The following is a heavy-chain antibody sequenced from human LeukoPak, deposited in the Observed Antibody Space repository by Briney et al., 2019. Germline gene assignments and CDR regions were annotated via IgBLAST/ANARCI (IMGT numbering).Heavy chain of an antibody. Sequence: PGRSLRLSCAASRFTFSNHAMHWVRQAPGKGLEWVAIISYDGSDKYYADSVKGRFAISRDYSNSTLFLQMNSLKTEDTTVYYCARAFRSTDIRARPLDVWGKGTTVTVSS. CDR2: ISYDGSDK. J-gene: IGHJ6*04. V-gene: IGHV3-30*09. CDR1: RFTFSNHA. D-gene: IGHD5-12*01. CDR3: ARAFRSTDIRARPLDV.